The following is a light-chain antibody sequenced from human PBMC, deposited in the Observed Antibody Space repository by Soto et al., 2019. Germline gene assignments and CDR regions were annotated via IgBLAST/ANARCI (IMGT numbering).Light chain of an antibody. CDR2: RAS. CDR1: QNVGGS. J-gene: IGKJ2*01. V-gene: IGKV3-15*01. CDR3: QQSRT. Sequence: EVVMTQSPATLSVSPGERATLSCRASQNVGGSVAWYQQKPGQAPRLLIYRASTRATGIPARFSGSGSGTEFTLTISSLQSEDFAVYYCQQSRTFAQGTKLEIK.